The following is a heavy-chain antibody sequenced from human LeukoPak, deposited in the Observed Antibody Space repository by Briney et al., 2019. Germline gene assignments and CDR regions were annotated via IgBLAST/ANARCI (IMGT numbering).Heavy chain of an antibody. CDR2: TYYRSKWYN. J-gene: IGHJ5*02. Sequence: SQTLSLTCAISGDSVSSNRAAWNWIRQSPSRGLEWLGRTYYRSKWYNDYAVSVKSRITINPDTSKNQFSLKLSSVTAADTAVCYCARVVPAAINHLGYNWFDPWGQGTLVTVSS. CDR1: GDSVSSNRAA. V-gene: IGHV6-1*01. CDR3: ARVVPAAINHLGYNWFDP. D-gene: IGHD2-2*02.